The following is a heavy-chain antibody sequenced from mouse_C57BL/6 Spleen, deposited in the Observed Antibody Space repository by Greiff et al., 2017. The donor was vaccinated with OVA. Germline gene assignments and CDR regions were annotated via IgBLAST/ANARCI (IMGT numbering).Heavy chain of an antibody. J-gene: IGHJ1*03. CDR3: ARHVFTTVVSQGWYFDV. V-gene: IGHV1-62-2*01. CDR2: FYPGSGSI. Sequence: VQLQQSGAELVKPGASVKLSCKASGYTFTEYTIHWVKQRSGQGLEWIGWFYPGSGSIKYNEKFKDKATLTADKSSSTVYMELSRLTSEDSEVYFCARHVFTTVVSQGWYFDVWGTGTTVTVSS. CDR1: GYTFTEYT. D-gene: IGHD1-1*01.